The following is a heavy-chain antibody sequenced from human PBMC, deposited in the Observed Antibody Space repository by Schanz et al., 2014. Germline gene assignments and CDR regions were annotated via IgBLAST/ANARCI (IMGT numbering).Heavy chain of an antibody. Sequence: QVQLVESGGGVVQFGRSLRLSCVASGFTFSSYGMHWVRQVPGKGLEWVAAMSYDGSIKYYGDSVKGRFTISRDNSKNTLYLQMNSLRAEDTAVYYCAKQIHYDILTVTRNWGQGTLVTVSS. D-gene: IGHD3-9*01. CDR3: AKQIHYDILTVTRN. V-gene: IGHV3-33*06. J-gene: IGHJ4*02. CDR1: GFTFSSYG. CDR2: MSYDGSIK.